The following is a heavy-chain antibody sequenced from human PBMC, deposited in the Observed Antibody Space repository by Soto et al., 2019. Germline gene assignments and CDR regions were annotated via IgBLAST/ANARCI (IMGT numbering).Heavy chain of an antibody. CDR3: ARRAPTQTYYYDSSGYYYLSY. J-gene: IGHJ4*02. D-gene: IGHD3-22*01. CDR2: IIPIFGTA. V-gene: IGHV1-69*13. Sequence: SVKVSCKASGGTFSSYAISWVRQAPGQGLEWMGGIIPIFGTANYAQKFQGRVTITADESTSTAYMELSSLRSEDTAVYYCARRAPTQTYYYDSSGYYYLSYWGQGTLVTVSS. CDR1: GGTFSSYA.